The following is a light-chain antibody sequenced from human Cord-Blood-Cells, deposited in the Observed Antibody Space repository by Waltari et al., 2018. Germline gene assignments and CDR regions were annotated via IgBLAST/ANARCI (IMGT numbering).Light chain of an antibody. Sequence: DIEMTQPPSPLSASVVARVTVTCRASQSISSYLHWYQQKPGKAPKLLIYAASSLQSGVPSRFSGSGSGTDFTLTISSLQPEDFATYYCQQSYSTPWTFGQGTKVEIK. CDR1: QSISSY. CDR2: AAS. CDR3: QQSYSTPWT. J-gene: IGKJ1*01. V-gene: IGKV1-39*01.